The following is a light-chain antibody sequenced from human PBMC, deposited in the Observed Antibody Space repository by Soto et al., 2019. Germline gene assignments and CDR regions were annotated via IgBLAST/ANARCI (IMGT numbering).Light chain of an antibody. CDR2: DAS. CDR3: QQYNSYWT. J-gene: IGKJ1*01. V-gene: IGKV1-13*02. CDR1: QGIINY. Sequence: AIQFGQSRASVSASVGYRFTITCRASQGIINYLAWYQQKPGKAPKLLIYDASSLESGVPSRFSGSGSGTEFTLTISSLQTDDFATYYCQQYNSYWTFGQGTKVDIK.